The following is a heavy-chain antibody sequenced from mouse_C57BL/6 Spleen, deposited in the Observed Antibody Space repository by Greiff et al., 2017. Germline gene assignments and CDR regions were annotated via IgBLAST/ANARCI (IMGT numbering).Heavy chain of an antibody. CDR1: GYAFSSSW. J-gene: IGHJ4*01. V-gene: IGHV1-82*01. Sequence: QVQLQQSGPELVKPGASVKISCKASGYAFSSSWMNWVKQRPGKGLEWIGRIYPGDGDTNYNGKFKGKATLTADKSSSTAYMQRSSLTSEDSAVYFCARSRYDYDGAMGGWGQGTSVTVSS. CDR2: IYPGDGDT. CDR3: ARSRYDYDGAMGG. D-gene: IGHD2-4*01.